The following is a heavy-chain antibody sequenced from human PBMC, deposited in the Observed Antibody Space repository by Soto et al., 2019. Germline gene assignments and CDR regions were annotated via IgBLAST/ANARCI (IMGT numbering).Heavy chain of an antibody. J-gene: IGHJ3*02. D-gene: IGHD3-16*01. V-gene: IGHV3-23*01. CDR3: STYRPFTRGGVIVI. Sequence: PGGSLRLSCAASGFTFSSYAMSWVRQAPGKGLEWVSAISGSGGSTYYADSVKGRFTISRDDSKDTLYLDMRSLQIADTAVYYCSTYRPFTRGGVIVIWGQGTMVTVSS. CDR1: GFTFSSYA. CDR2: ISGSGGST.